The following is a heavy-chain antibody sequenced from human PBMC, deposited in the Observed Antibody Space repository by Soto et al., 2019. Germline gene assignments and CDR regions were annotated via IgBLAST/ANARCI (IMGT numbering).Heavy chain of an antibody. V-gene: IGHV3-23*01. D-gene: IGHD3-3*01. CDR3: ANRITIFGVARSWFDY. Sequence: GGSLRLSCAASGFTFSSYAMSWVRQAPGKGLEWVSAISGSGGSTYYADSVKGRFTISRDNSKNTLYLQMNSLRAEDTAVYYCANRITIFGVARSWFDYWVQGTLVTVSS. CDR2: ISGSGGST. CDR1: GFTFSSYA. J-gene: IGHJ4*02.